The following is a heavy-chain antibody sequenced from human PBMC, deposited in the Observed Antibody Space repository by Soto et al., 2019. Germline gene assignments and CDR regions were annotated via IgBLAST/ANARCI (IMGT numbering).Heavy chain of an antibody. CDR1: GFTFSSYG. Sequence: QVQLVESGGGVVKPGRSLRLSCAASGFTFSSYGMHWVRQAPGKGLEWVAVISYDGSNKYYADSVKGRFTISRDNSKNTLYLQMNSLRAEDTAVYYCAKDKVPVVVPAPFDYWGQGTLVTVSS. CDR2: ISYDGSNK. V-gene: IGHV3-30*18. J-gene: IGHJ4*02. CDR3: AKDKVPVVVPAPFDY. D-gene: IGHD2-21*02.